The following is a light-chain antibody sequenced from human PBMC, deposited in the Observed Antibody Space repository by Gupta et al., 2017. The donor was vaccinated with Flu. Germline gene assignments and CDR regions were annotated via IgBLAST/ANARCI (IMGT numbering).Light chain of an antibody. CDR3: CTYNSNYWV. V-gene: IGLV2-11*01. CDR1: STDIGANDY. CDR2: DVR. J-gene: IGLJ3*02. Sequence: QPALTHPRSVASSPGQSVTISCTGTSTDIGANDYDLWFQHDPGKAPKFIMDDVRQRPSAVPVPCFDSESGSTATLTIPGLQTEDEADYYCCTYNSNYWVFGGGTKLTVL.